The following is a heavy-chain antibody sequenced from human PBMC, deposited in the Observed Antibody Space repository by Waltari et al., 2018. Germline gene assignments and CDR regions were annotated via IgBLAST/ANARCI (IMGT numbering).Heavy chain of an antibody. V-gene: IGHV3-30*04. J-gene: IGHJ6*03. CDR2: VSPDERSK. CDR1: GFPFKNYA. D-gene: IGHD3-16*01. Sequence: QVQLVESGGGVVQPGRSLRLSCAVSGFPFKNYAMHWVRQAPGKGPEWAAVVSPDERSKHYSDSVKGRFIISRDNSRKTFYLQMNSLRTEDTAVYYCTRGSFGPLGHYYMDVWGKGTTVTVTS. CDR3: TRGSFGPLGHYYMDV.